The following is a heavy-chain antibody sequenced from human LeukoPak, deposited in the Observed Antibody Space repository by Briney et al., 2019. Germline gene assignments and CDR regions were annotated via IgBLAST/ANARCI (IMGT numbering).Heavy chain of an antibody. CDR3: ACGYTYYYDSSGYWKYYFDY. Sequence: ASVKVSCKASGGTFSSYAISWVRQAPGQGLEWMGGIIPIFGTANYAQKFQGRVTITADESTSTAYMELSSLRSEDTAVYYCACGYTYYYDSSGYWKYYFDYWGQGTLVTVSS. CDR2: IIPIFGTA. J-gene: IGHJ4*02. CDR1: GGTFSSYA. D-gene: IGHD3-22*01. V-gene: IGHV1-69*13.